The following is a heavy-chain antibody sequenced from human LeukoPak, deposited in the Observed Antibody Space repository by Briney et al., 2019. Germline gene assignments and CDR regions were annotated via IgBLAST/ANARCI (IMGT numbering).Heavy chain of an antibody. CDR3: AKGRDYVDTAPVDY. CDR2: ISWDSGSI. CDR1: GFTSDDYA. J-gene: IGHJ4*02. Sequence: GRSLRLSCAASGFTSDDYAMHWVRQAPGKGLEWVSGISWDSGSIGYAESVKGRFTISRANAKNSLYLQMKSLRTEDTALYYCAKGRDYVDTAPVDYWGQGTLVTVSS. V-gene: IGHV3-9*02. D-gene: IGHD5-18*01.